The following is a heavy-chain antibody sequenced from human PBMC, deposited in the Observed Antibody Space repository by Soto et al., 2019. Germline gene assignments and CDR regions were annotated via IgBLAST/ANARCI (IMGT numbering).Heavy chain of an antibody. D-gene: IGHD3-22*01. Sequence: SETLSLTCAVYGGSFSGYDWSWIRQPPGKGLEWIGEINHSGSTNYNPSLKSRVTISVDTSKNQFSLKLSSVTAADTAVYYCAVGYYYDSSGYYYVQYYYYGMDVWGQGTTVTVSS. CDR2: INHSGST. CDR3: AVGYYYDSSGYYYVQYYYYGMDV. CDR1: GGSFSGYD. V-gene: IGHV4-34*01. J-gene: IGHJ6*02.